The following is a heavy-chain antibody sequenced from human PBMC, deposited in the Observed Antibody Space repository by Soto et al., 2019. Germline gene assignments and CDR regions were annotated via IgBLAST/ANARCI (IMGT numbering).Heavy chain of an antibody. CDR1: GYSFTRYY. CDR2: INPSGGST. D-gene: IGHD5-18*01. Sequence: QVQLVQSGAEVKKPGASVRVSCKASGYSFTRYYMHWVRKAPGQGLEWMGIINPSGGSTTYAQKFQGRVTMTRDTSTSTVYMELSSLRSEDTAVYYCARDRGYSNGPPHNWFDPWGQGTLVTVSS. V-gene: IGHV1-46*01. CDR3: ARDRGYSNGPPHNWFDP. J-gene: IGHJ5*02.